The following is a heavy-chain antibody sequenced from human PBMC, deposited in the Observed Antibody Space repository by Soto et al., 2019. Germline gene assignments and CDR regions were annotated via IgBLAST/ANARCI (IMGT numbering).Heavy chain of an antibody. CDR2: INPNSGGT. J-gene: IGHJ4*02. V-gene: IGHV1-2*02. Sequence: GASVKVSCRASGYTFTGYYMHWVRQAPGQGLEWMGWINPNSGGTNYAQKLQGRVTMTRDTSISTGYMELSRVGSGDTAVYYCARDRRRHGYNFAYGGQGTRVPSPQ. CDR1: GYTFTGYY. CDR3: ARDRRRHGYNFAY. D-gene: IGHD5-12*01.